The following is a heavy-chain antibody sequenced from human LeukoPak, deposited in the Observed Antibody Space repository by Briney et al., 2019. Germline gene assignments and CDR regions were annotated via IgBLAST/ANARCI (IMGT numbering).Heavy chain of an antibody. CDR3: ARGYSSSWRYLFDY. CDR1: GGSIGSYY. J-gene: IGHJ4*02. V-gene: IGHV4-59*01. Sequence: SGTLSLTCTVSGGSIGSYYWSWIRQPPGKALEWIGYISYSGSTNYSPSLKSRLTLSVDTSKSQFSLNQFSLKLSSVTAADTAVYYCARGYSSSWRYLFDYWGQGALVTVSS. D-gene: IGHD6-13*01. CDR2: ISYSGST.